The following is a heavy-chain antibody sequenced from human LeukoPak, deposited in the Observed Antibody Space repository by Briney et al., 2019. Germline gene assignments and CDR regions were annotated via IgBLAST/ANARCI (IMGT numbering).Heavy chain of an antibody. CDR3: ARRGYCSSTSCPFDY. Sequence: GEALEISRKGSGYSFTNYLIGWVRQMPGKGVEWVGIIYPGESDTRYSPSFQGQVTISADKSISTAYLQWSSLKASDTAMYYCARRGYCSSTSCPFDYWGQGTLVTVSS. CDR1: GYSFTNYL. CDR2: IYPGESDT. D-gene: IGHD2-2*01. J-gene: IGHJ4*02. V-gene: IGHV5-51*01.